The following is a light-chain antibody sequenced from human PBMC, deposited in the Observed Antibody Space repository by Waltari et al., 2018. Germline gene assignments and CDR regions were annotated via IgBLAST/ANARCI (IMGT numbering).Light chain of an antibody. CDR3: AAWDDSLNGWV. V-gene: IGLV1-44*01. J-gene: IGLJ3*02. CDR2: SNN. CDR1: SSHIGGNT. Sequence: QSVLPQPPSASGTPGQRATIPCSGSSSHIGGNTVNWYQQPPGTAPKLLIYSNNRRPSGVPDRFSCSKSGTSASLAISGLQSEDEADYYCAAWDDSLNGWVFGGGTKLTVL.